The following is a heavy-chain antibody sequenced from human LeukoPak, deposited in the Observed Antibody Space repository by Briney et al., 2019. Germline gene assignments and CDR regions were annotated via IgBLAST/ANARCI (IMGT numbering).Heavy chain of an antibody. D-gene: IGHD4-17*01. CDR3: ARERYGASFDY. CDR1: GFTFTSYW. Sequence: GGSLRLSCAASGFTFTSYWMGWVRQAPGKGLEWVANIKQDGSDKYYVASVKGRFTISRDNAKNSLYLQMNSLRVEDTAVYYCARERYGASFDYWGQGTLVTVSS. V-gene: IGHV3-7*01. CDR2: IKQDGSDK. J-gene: IGHJ4*02.